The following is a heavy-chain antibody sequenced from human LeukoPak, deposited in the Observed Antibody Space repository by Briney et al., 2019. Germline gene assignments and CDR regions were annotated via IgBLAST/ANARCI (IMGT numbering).Heavy chain of an antibody. CDR2: INHSGST. Sequence: SETLSLTCAVYGGSFSGYYWSWIRQPPGKGLEWIGEINHSGSTNYNPSLKSRVTISVDTSKNQFSLKLSSVTAADTAVYYCARGGSSITMVRGSLGYWGQGTLVTVSS. D-gene: IGHD3-10*01. J-gene: IGHJ4*02. V-gene: IGHV4-34*01. CDR3: ARGGSSITMVRGSLGY. CDR1: GGSFSGYY.